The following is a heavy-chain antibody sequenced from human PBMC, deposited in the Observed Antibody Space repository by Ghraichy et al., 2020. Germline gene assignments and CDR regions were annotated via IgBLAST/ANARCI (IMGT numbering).Heavy chain of an antibody. CDR3: ARNSRTGWDY. CDR2: MNQDGSEK. J-gene: IGHJ4*02. CDR1: GFTFSSYW. D-gene: IGHD6-19*01. Sequence: GGSLRLSCAASGFTFSSYWMSWVRQAPGKGLEWVANMNQDGSEKFYVDSVKGRFTISRDNAKNSLFLQMNSLRVEDTAMYFCARNSRTGWDYWGQGTLVSVSS. V-gene: IGHV3-7*01.